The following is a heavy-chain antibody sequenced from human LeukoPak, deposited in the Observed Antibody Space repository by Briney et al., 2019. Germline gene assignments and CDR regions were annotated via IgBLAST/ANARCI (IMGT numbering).Heavy chain of an antibody. CDR1: GGSFSGYY. V-gene: IGHV4-34*01. CDR3: ARGFCTSTSCYGSY. Sequence: PSETLSLTCAVYGGSFSGYYWSWIRQPPGKGLEWIGEINHSGSTNYNPSLKSRVTISVDTSKNQFSLKLSSVTAADTAVYYCARGFCTSTSCYGSYWGQGTLVTVSS. CDR2: INHSGST. J-gene: IGHJ4*02. D-gene: IGHD2-2*01.